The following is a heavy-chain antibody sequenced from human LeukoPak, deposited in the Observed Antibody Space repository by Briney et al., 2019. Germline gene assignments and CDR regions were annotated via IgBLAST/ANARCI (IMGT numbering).Heavy chain of an antibody. CDR2: INHSGST. D-gene: IGHD3-3*01. Sequence: SETLSLTCAVYGGSFSGYYWGWIRQPPGKGLEWIGEINHSGSTNYNPSLKSRVTISVDTSKNQFSLKLSSVTAADTAVYYCARHGDFWSGYYSPIGRFDYWGQGTLVTVSS. J-gene: IGHJ4*02. CDR3: ARHGDFWSGYYSPIGRFDY. CDR1: GGSFSGYY. V-gene: IGHV4-34*01.